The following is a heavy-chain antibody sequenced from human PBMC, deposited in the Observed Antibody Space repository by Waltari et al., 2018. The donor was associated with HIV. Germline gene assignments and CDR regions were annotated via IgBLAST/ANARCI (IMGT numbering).Heavy chain of an antibody. D-gene: IGHD3-16*01. Sequence: QVHLPQWGSGLLKPSGTLSLTCAVYGGSFSGYYWTWIRQSPGRGREWRGEIAHTGTSPYNPSLKGRVTMSVETSKNQFSLTLKSVTAADTAVYYCVRGFGNYGFYFDYWGQGKLVSVSS. CDR3: VRGFGNYGFYFDY. J-gene: IGHJ4*02. CDR1: GGSFSGYY. CDR2: IAHTGTS. V-gene: IGHV4-34*02.